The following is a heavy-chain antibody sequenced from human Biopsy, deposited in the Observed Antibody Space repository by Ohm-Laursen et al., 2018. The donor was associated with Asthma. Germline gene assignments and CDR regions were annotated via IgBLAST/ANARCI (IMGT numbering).Heavy chain of an antibody. CDR2: ISFDGSNK. V-gene: IGHV3-30*18. D-gene: IGHD1-26*01. J-gene: IGHJ4*02. Sequence: SLRLSCAVSGFTFSNYGMHWVRQAPGKGLDWVAVISFDGSNKNYTDSVKGRFTISRDNSRNTLHLQMNSLRAEDTAVYYCPKDVFPGWEVRRGPDYWGQGTLVTVSA. CDR1: GFTFSNYG. CDR3: PKDVFPGWEVRRGPDY.